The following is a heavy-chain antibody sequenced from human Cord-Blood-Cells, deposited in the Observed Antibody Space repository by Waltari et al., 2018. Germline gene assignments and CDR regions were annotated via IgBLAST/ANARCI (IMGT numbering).Heavy chain of an antibody. Sequence: QVQLQESGPGLVKPSENLSLTCPASGYSIPRGPSCGWLRQPPGKAVGWIGSLYHSWSPYYNPSLKSRVTISVDPSKNQCSLKLSSVPAADTAGYYCASINGLSLSEYFQHWRQGTLVTVSS. D-gene: IGHD2-8*01. CDR1: GYSIPRGPS. V-gene: IGHV4-38-2*01. CDR3: ASINGLSLSEYFQH. J-gene: IGHJ1*01. CDR2: LYHSWSP.